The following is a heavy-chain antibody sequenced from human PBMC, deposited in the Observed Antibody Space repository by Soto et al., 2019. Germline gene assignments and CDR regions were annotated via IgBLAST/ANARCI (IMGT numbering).Heavy chain of an antibody. CDR1: GFTFSSYA. CDR2: ISYDGSNK. D-gene: IGHD3-22*01. Sequence: QVQLVESGGGVVQPGRSLRLSCAASGFTFSSYAMHWVRQAPGKGLEWVAVISYDGSNKYYADSVKGRFTISRDNPKNTLYLQMNSLRAEDTAVYYCARDSSGYYHRDAFDIWGQGTMVTVSS. CDR3: ARDSSGYYHRDAFDI. J-gene: IGHJ3*02. V-gene: IGHV3-30-3*01.